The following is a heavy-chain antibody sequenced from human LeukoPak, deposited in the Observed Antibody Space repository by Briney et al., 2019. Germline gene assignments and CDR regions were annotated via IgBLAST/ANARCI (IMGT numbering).Heavy chain of an antibody. CDR2: LYSDGNT. CDR3: ARGVEPLAADTLAY. J-gene: IGHJ4*02. Sequence: GGSLRLSCAASGFTVITNDMTWVRQAPGKGPEWVSVLYSDGNTKYADSVQGRFTISRDNSKNTLYLEMNSLSPDDTAVYYCARGVEPLAADTLAYWGQGTLVTVSS. CDR1: GFTVITND. V-gene: IGHV3-53*01. D-gene: IGHD1-14*01.